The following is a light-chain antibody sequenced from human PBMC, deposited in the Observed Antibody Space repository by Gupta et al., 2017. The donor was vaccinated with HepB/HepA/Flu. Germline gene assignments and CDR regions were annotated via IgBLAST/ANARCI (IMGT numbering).Light chain of an antibody. V-gene: IGKV2-30*02. CDR3: MPGTFSRT. Sequence: EMTESPLSLPVTWGQAASISCESSQSLAHTDGYIYLNWFHQGPGPSPRRLIYKVSNRDSGVADCFSGSWSGNDFTLIISGVAAEVVGVYYCMPGTFSRTFGQGTKVEI. J-gene: IGKJ1*01. CDR1: QSLAHTDGYIY. CDR2: KVS.